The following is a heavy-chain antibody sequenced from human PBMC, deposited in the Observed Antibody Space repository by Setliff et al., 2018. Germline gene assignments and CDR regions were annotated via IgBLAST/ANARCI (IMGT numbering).Heavy chain of an antibody. Sequence: GGSLRLSCAASGFTFSSYAMHWVRQAPGKGLEWVAFIWYDGSNTYYTGSVKGRFTISRDNSRNTLYLQMNSLRAEDTAVYYCAREPPSSCYAFDTWGQGTMVTVSS. J-gene: IGHJ3*02. D-gene: IGHD2-15*01. CDR3: AREPPSSCYAFDT. CDR1: GFTFSSYA. CDR2: IWYDGSNT. V-gene: IGHV3-33*01.